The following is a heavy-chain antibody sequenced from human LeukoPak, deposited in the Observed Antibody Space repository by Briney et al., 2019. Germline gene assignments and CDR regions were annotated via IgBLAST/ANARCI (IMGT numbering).Heavy chain of an antibody. CDR3: ASNYYDSSTYWPDAFDI. V-gene: IGHV3-30*04. Sequence: PGKSLRLSCAASGFTFSSYPMHWVRQAPGKVLEWVAVISYDGTNKYYTDSVKGRFTISRDNSKNTLYLQMNSVRAEDTAVYYCASNYYDSSTYWPDAFDIWGQGTMVTVSS. D-gene: IGHD3-22*01. CDR1: GFTFSSYP. CDR2: ISYDGTNK. J-gene: IGHJ3*02.